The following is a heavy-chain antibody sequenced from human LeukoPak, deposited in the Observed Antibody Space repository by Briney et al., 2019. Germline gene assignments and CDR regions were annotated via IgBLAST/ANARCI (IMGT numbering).Heavy chain of an antibody. V-gene: IGHV3-23*01. CDR1: GFTFSSYA. CDR2: ISGSGGST. CDR3: AKSDWFDLIIYFDY. D-gene: IGHD3-9*01. Sequence: GGSLRLSCAASGFTFSSYAMSWVRQAPGKGLEWVSAISGSGGSTYYADSVKGRCTISRDKSKNTLYLQMNSLRAEDTAVYYCAKSDWFDLIIYFDYWGQGALVTVSS. J-gene: IGHJ4*02.